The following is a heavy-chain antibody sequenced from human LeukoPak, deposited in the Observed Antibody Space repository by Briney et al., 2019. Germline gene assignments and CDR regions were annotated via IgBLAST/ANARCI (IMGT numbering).Heavy chain of an antibody. CDR2: INPSGGST. V-gene: IGHV1-46*01. CDR3: ARDRRLVRGYYYYYMDV. Sequence: ASVKVSCKASGYTFTSYYMHWVRQAPGQGLEWMGIINPSGGSTSYAQKFQGRVTMARDMSTSTVYMELSSLRSEDTAVYYCARDRRLVRGYYYYYMDVWGKGTTVTVSS. D-gene: IGHD6-6*01. CDR1: GYTFTSYY. J-gene: IGHJ6*03.